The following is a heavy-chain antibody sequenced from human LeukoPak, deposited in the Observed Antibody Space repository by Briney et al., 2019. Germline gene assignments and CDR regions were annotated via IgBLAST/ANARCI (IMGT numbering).Heavy chain of an antibody. CDR3: ARAILSGYPDS. J-gene: IGHJ4*02. D-gene: IGHD3-3*01. CDR2: INHSGST. V-gene: IGHV4-34*01. CDR1: GGSFSGYY. Sequence: SETLSLTCAVYGGSFSGYYWSWIRQPPGKGLEWIGEINHSGSTNYNPSLKSRVTMSVDTSKNQFSLKLSSVTAADTAVYCCARAILSGYPDSWGQGTLVIVFS.